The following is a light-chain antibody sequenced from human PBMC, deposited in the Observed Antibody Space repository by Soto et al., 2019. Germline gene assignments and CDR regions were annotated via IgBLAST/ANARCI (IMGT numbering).Light chain of an antibody. J-gene: IGLJ2*01. CDR1: SSDIGDYDY. CDR3: SSYTSSSTPL. Sequence: QSALTQPRSVSGSPGQSVTISCTGTSSDIGDYDYVSWYQQHPGKAPKLMIYDVSKRPSGVPDRFSGSKSGNTASLTISGLQAEDEADYYCSSYTSSSTPLFGGGTKLTVL. V-gene: IGLV2-11*01. CDR2: DVS.